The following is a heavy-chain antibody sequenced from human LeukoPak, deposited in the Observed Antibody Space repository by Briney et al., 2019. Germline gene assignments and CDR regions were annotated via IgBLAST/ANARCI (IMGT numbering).Heavy chain of an antibody. J-gene: IGHJ4*02. CDR2: ISGSGGTT. D-gene: IGHD5-24*01. CDR1: GFTFSNYA. Sequence: GRSLRLSCAASGFTFSNYAMTWVRQAPGKGLEWVSTISGSGGTTNYADSVKGRFTISRDSSKSTLYLQMNSLRAEDTAVYFCAKGGPQFFDYWGQGSLVTVSS. CDR3: AKGGPQFFDY. V-gene: IGHV3-23*01.